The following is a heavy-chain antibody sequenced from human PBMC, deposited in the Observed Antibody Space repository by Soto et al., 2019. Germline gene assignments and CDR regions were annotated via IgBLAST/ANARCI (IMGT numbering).Heavy chain of an antibody. Sequence: SETLSLTCTVSGGSMSEYFWSWIRQSPGKGLEWIGYIYYLGSTDYNPSLKSRVTISVDTSKRQFSLRLTSVTAADTAVYYCARDGYDGSGSQYPAYWGQGTQVTVS. D-gene: IGHD3-10*01. CDR1: GGSMSEYF. V-gene: IGHV4-59*01. J-gene: IGHJ4*02. CDR2: IYYLGST. CDR3: ARDGYDGSGSQYPAY.